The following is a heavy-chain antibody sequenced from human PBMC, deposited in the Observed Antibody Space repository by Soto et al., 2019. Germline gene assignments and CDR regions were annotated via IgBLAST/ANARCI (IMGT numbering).Heavy chain of an antibody. J-gene: IGHJ4*02. CDR2: IYSGGST. CDR3: ARGRGYYGSGITPPNNDY. CDR1: GFTVSSNY. Sequence: GGSLRLSCAASGFTVSSNYMSWVRQAPGKGLEWVSVIYSGGSTYYADSVKGRFTISRDNSKNTLYLQMNSLRAEDTAVYYCARGRGYYGSGITPPNNDYWGQGTLVTVSS. V-gene: IGHV3-66*01. D-gene: IGHD3-10*01.